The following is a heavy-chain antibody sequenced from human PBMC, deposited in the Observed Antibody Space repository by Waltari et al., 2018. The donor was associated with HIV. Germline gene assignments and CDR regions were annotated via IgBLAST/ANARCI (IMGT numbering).Heavy chain of an antibody. CDR2: IHYNGRT. Sequence: QFKLQESGPRLRKPSETLSLTCTTSGGSMNTSDYYWGWVRQPPGKGLEWIGNIHYNGRTFYNPSLQSRVTLSLDKSDNQFFLNFISVIAADTAVYYCARDSGLFMYDSRRAVLNWFDPWGQGLLVT. CDR1: GGSMNTSDYY. J-gene: IGHJ5*02. CDR3: ARDSGLFMYDSRRAVLNWFDP. D-gene: IGHD3-9*01. V-gene: IGHV4-39*07.